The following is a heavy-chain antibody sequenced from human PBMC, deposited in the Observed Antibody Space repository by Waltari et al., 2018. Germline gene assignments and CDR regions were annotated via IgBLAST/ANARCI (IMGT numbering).Heavy chain of an antibody. J-gene: IGHJ4*02. Sequence: QVQLVQSGAEVKKPGSSVKVSCKASGGTFSSYAISWVRQAPGQGLEWMGGIIPIFGTANDAQKFQGRVTITADESTSTAYMELSSLRSEDTAVYYCAVRNYDILTGYYNVPYYFDYWGQGTLVTVSS. CDR2: IIPIFGTA. CDR3: AVRNYDILTGYYNVPYYFDY. V-gene: IGHV1-69*01. D-gene: IGHD3-9*01. CDR1: GGTFSSYA.